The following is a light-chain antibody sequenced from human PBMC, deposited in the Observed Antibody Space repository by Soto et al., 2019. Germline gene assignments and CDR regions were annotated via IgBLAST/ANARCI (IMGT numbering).Light chain of an antibody. J-gene: IGLJ2*01. CDR3: AAWDDSLSGQGL. CDR1: SPNIGSSF. Sequence: QSVLTHPPPASGTPGQRSTSPCSEASPNIGSSFVYWYQQLPGTAPKLLIHRNNQRPSGVPDRFSGSKSGTSASLAISGLRSEDEADYYCAAWDDSLSGQGLFGGGTKLTVL. V-gene: IGLV1-47*01. CDR2: RNN.